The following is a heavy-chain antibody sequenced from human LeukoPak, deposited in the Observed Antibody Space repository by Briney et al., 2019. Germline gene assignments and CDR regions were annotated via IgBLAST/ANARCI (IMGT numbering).Heavy chain of an antibody. CDR2: ISGTGGTT. D-gene: IGHD1-26*01. J-gene: IGHJ4*01. Sequence: GGSLRLSCAASGFTFSSNAMCWVRQAPGKGLEWVSLISGTGGTTYYADSVKGRLTISRDNSKNTLYLQMDSLRVEDTAVYYCAKDAHSGSYFNYWGQGILVTVSS. CDR3: AKDAHSGSYFNY. CDR1: GFTFSSNA. V-gene: IGHV3-23*01.